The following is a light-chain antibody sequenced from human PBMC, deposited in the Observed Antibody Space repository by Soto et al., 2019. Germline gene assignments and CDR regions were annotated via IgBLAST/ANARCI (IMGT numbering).Light chain of an antibody. CDR2: SNN. CDR1: SSNIGSNT. CDR3: AAWDDSLNGHYV. Sequence: SVLTQPPSASGTPAQRVTISCSGSSSNIGSNTVNWYQQLPGTAPKLLIYSNNQRPSGVPDRFSGSKSGTSASLAISGLQSEDEADYYCAAWDDSLNGHYVFGTGTKVTVL. J-gene: IGLJ1*01. V-gene: IGLV1-44*01.